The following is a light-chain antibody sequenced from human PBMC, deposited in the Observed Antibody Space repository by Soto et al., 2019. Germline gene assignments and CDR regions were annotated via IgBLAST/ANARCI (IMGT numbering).Light chain of an antibody. J-gene: IGKJ3*01. CDR3: QQRSNWPFFT. CDR2: DAS. Sequence: EIVLTQSPATLSLSPGERATLSCRASQSVSSYLAWYQQKPGQAPRLLIYDASNRATGIPARFSGSGSGTDFTLTISSLEPEDFAVYYCQQRSNWPFFTFGPGTKVGIK. V-gene: IGKV3-11*01. CDR1: QSVSSY.